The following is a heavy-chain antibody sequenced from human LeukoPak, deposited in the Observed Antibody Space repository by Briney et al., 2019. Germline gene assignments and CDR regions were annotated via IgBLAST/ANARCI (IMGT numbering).Heavy chain of an antibody. V-gene: IGHV4-34*01. CDR1: GGSFSNYY. Sequence: SETLSPTCAVYGGSFSNYYWSWIRQPPGKGLEWIGEINDSGRINYNPSLMSRVTISVDTSKNQFSLRLTSVTARDTAVYYCARRWNYGRNYYIDVWGKGATVSASS. D-gene: IGHD1-7*01. CDR3: ARRWNYGRNYYIDV. J-gene: IGHJ6*03. CDR2: INDSGRI.